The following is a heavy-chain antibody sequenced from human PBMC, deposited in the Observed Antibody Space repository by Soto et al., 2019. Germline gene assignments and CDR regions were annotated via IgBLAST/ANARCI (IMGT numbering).Heavy chain of an antibody. Sequence: PGGSLRLSCAASGFTFSSYCMHWVRQAPGKGLEWVAVISYDGSNKYYADSVKGRFTISRDNSKNTLYLQMNSLRAEDTAVYYCAKEDCSSTSCYGVDTAMVNNFDYWGQGTLVTVSS. D-gene: IGHD2-2*01. CDR2: ISYDGSNK. J-gene: IGHJ4*02. CDR1: GFTFSSYC. V-gene: IGHV3-30*18. CDR3: AKEDCSSTSCYGVDTAMVNNFDY.